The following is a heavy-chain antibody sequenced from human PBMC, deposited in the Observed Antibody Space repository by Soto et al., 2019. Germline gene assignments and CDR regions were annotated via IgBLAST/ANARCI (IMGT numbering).Heavy chain of an antibody. D-gene: IGHD6-19*01. V-gene: IGHV3-23*01. CDR1: GFTFSSYA. CDR2: ISGSGGST. CDR3: AKDLTDSSGWYIEYFQH. J-gene: IGHJ1*01. Sequence: GGSLRLSCAASGFTFSSYAMSWVRQAPGKGLEWVSAISGSGGSTYYADSVKGRFTISRDNSKNTLYLQMNSLKAEDTAVYYCAKDLTDSSGWYIEYFQHWGQATLVTVSS.